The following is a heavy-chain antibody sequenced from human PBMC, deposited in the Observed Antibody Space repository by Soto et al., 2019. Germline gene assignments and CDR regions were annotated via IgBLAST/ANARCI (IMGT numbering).Heavy chain of an antibody. CDR2: IGGSGGT. V-gene: IGHV3-23*01. Sequence: EVQLLESGGGLVQPGGSLRLSCAASGFTFSSYAMSWVRLAPGKGLEWFSSIGGSGGTYYADSVKGRFTISRANSKNMLYLHLNSLRAEDTAMYYCAKGQGWSYYYDSWGQGTLVTVSS. J-gene: IGHJ4*02. D-gene: IGHD2-15*01. CDR3: AKGQGWSYYYDS. CDR1: GFTFSSYA.